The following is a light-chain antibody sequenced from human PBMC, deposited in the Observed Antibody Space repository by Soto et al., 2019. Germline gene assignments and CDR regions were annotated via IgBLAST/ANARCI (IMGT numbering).Light chain of an antibody. J-gene: IGKJ5*01. Sequence: GDRVTITCRASQAISNYLACYQRKPGKPPDLLISSASTLQSGAPARFSGSGSGADFTLTISSLEPEDFAVYYCQQRSNWPITFGQGTRLEI. CDR3: QQRSNWPIT. CDR1: QAISNY. CDR2: SAS. V-gene: IGKV1-27*01.